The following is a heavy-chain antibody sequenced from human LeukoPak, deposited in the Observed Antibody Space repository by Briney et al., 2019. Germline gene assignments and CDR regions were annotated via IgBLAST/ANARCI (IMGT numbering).Heavy chain of an antibody. CDR1: KYTFTDYY. J-gene: IGHJ4*02. CDR3: ARLMAPVGKRSTPFNY. Sequence: ASVKVSCKASKYTFTDYYMHWVRQAPGQGLEWMGWINPNSGGTNYAQKFQGRVAMTRDTSISTAYMELSSLRSDDTAIYYCARLMAPVGKRSTPFNYWGQGTLVTVSS. D-gene: IGHD1-1*01. V-gene: IGHV1-2*02. CDR2: INPNSGGT.